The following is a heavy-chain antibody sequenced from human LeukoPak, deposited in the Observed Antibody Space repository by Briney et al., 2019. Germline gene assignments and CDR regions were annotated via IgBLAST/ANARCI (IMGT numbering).Heavy chain of an antibody. CDR2: IYPGDSDT. D-gene: IGHD3-22*01. CDR3: ARRTYYYDSSGYEDAFDI. J-gene: IGHJ3*02. CDR1: GYSFTSYW. V-gene: IGHV5-51*01. Sequence: GESLKISCKGSGYSFTSYWIGWVRPMPGKGLEWMGIIYPGDSDTRYSPSFQGQVTISADKSISTAYLQWSSLKASDTAMYYCARRTYYYDSSGYEDAFDIWGQGTMVTVSS.